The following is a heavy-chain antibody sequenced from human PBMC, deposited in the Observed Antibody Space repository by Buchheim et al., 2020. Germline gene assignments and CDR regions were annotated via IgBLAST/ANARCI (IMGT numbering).Heavy chain of an antibody. Sequence: QVQLQESGPGLVKPSQTLSLTCTVSGGSISSGSYYWSWIRQPAGKGLEWIGRIYTSGSTNYNPSLKSRVTISVDPSKNQSSLKLSSVTAADTAVYYCARVKVGRGGYFDYWGQGTL. CDR3: ARVKVGRGGYFDY. J-gene: IGHJ4*02. V-gene: IGHV4-61*02. CDR2: IYTSGST. D-gene: IGHD3-10*01. CDR1: GGSISSGSYY.